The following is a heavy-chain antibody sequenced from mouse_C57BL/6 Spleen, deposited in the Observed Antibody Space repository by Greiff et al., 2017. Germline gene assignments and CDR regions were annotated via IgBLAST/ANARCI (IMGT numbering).Heavy chain of an antibody. D-gene: IGHD2-4*01. CDR2: IDPSDSYT. J-gene: IGHJ4*01. CDR3: ARNREYDYDRYAMDY. Sequence: QVHVKQPGAELVMPGASVKLSCKASGYTFTSYWMHWVKQRPGQGLEWIGEIDPSDSYTNYNQKFKGKSTLTVDKSSSTAYMQLSSLTSEDSAVYYCARNREYDYDRYAMDYWGQGTSVTVSS. V-gene: IGHV1-69*01. CDR1: GYTFTSYW.